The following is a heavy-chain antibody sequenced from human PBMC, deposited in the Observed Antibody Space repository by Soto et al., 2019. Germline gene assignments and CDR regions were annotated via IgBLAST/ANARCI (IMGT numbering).Heavy chain of an antibody. CDR2: ISSDSRTI. J-gene: IGHJ6*02. CDR1: GFTFRNYW. V-gene: IGHV3-48*02. CDR3: ARIKLVEWFFINVDVYDMDV. D-gene: IGHD3-3*01. Sequence: PGGSLRLSCAASGFTFRNYWMHWVRQAPGKGLEWVSFISSDSRTIYYADSVEGRFTVSRDNARNSVSLQMDSLRDEDAAVYYCARIKLVEWFFINVDVYDMDVWGQGTPVTVSS.